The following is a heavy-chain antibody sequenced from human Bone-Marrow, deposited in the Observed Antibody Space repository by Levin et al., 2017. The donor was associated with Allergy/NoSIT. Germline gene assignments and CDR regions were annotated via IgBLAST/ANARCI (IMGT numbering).Heavy chain of an antibody. J-gene: IGHJ4*02. CDR1: GFTFSSYE. D-gene: IGHD3-22*01. V-gene: IGHV3-48*03. CDR3: AGNYYDSSDKMLPPIDY. Sequence: GGSLRLSCAASGFTFSSYEMNWVRQAPGKGLEWVSYISSSGSTIYYADSVKGRFTISRDNAKNSLYLQMNSLRAEDTAVYYCAGNYYDSSDKMLPPIDYWGQGTLVTVSS. CDR2: ISSSGSTI.